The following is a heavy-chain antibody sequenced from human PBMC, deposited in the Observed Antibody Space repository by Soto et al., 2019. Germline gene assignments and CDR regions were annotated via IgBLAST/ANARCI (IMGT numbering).Heavy chain of an antibody. D-gene: IGHD6-6*01. Sequence: SETLSLTCTVSGGSISSGGYYWSWIRQHPGKGLEWIGYIYYSGSTYYNPSLKSRVTISVDTSKNQFSLKLSSVTAADTAVYYCASRTEYSSSSGVWFGPWGQGTLVTVSS. CDR1: GGSISSGGYY. V-gene: IGHV4-31*03. CDR2: IYYSGST. J-gene: IGHJ5*02. CDR3: ASRTEYSSSSGVWFGP.